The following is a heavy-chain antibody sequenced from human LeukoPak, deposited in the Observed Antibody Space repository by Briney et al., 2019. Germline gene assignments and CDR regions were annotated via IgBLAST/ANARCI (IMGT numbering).Heavy chain of an antibody. J-gene: IGHJ4*02. D-gene: IGHD3-3*01. CDR3: ARVKIFGVVYYFDY. Sequence: ASVKVSCKASGYTFTSYYMHWVRQAPGQGLEWMGIINPSGGSTSSAQKFQGRVTMTRDTSTSTFYMELSSLRSEDTAVYYCARVKIFGVVYYFDYWAREPWSPSPQ. V-gene: IGHV1-46*01. CDR2: INPSGGST. CDR1: GYTFTSYY.